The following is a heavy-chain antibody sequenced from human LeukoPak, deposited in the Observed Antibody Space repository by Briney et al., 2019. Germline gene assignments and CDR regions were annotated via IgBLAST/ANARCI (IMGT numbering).Heavy chain of an antibody. CDR1: GGSISSYY. CDR3: ASVDSGSYYVGY. V-gene: IGHV4-59*01. D-gene: IGHD1-26*01. J-gene: IGHJ4*02. Sequence: SGTLSLTCTVSGGSISSYYWSWIRQPPGKGLEWIGYIYYSGSTNYNPSLKSRVTISVDTSKNQFSLKLSSVTAADTAVYYCASVDSGSYYVGYWGQGTLVTVSS. CDR2: IYYSGST.